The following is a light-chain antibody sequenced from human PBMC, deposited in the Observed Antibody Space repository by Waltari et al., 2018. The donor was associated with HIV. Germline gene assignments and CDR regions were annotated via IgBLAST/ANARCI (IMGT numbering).Light chain of an antibody. CDR2: GTS. J-gene: IGKJ1*01. Sequence: EILMTQSPATLSVSPGESATLSCRASQSVNSNLAWYQQKPGQTPRLLIYGTSTRATDIPARFSGSGSGTEFTLTISSLQSEDFAVYYGHHYNNWRETFGQGTKVEIK. CDR3: HHYNNWRET. V-gene: IGKV3-15*01. CDR1: QSVNSN.